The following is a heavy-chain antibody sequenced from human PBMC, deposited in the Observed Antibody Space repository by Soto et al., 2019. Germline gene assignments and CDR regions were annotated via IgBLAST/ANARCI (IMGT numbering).Heavy chain of an antibody. Sequence: EESLRLSCAASGFNVGAFAVNWVRQAPGKGLEWVSGISVSNAFIYYADSVRGRFSISRDASENILYLQMNSLRVDDTALYYCTRETVAGITGLDYWGPGTLVTVSS. D-gene: IGHD1-20*01. J-gene: IGHJ4*02. CDR1: GFNVGAFA. CDR3: TRETVAGITGLDY. CDR2: ISVSNAFI. V-gene: IGHV3-23*01.